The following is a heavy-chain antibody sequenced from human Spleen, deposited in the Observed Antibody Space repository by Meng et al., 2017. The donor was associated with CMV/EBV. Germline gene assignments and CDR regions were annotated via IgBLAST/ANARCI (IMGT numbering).Heavy chain of an antibody. Sequence: LSLTCAASGFTFSDYYMKWVRQAPGKGLEWVSGIGGSGANKYHADSVKGRFTISRDNSKNTLHLQMNSLRVEDTAVYYCAKDLGVGGSYAHWGQGTLVTVSS. V-gene: IGHV3-23*01. D-gene: IGHD3-3*01. J-gene: IGHJ4*02. CDR3: AKDLGVGGSYAH. CDR1: GFTFSDYY. CDR2: IGGSGANK.